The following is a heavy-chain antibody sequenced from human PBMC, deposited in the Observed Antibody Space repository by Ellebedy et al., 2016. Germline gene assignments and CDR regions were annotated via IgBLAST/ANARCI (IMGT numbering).Heavy chain of an antibody. CDR1: GYTFSTYW. D-gene: IGHD3-3*01. Sequence: GESLKISCEASGYTFSTYWIAWVRQMPGKGLEWMGVIYPGDSDTRYSPSFQGQVTISVDRSINTAYLEWNSLKASDSAMYYCARRFHYDVRGGPFDFWGQGT. J-gene: IGHJ3*01. CDR2: IYPGDSDT. V-gene: IGHV5-51*01. CDR3: ARRFHYDVRGGPFDF.